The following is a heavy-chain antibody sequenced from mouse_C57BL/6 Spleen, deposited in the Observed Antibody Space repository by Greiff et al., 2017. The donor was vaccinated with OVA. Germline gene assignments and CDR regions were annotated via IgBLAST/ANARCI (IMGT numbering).Heavy chain of an antibody. CDR3: ARYEGWLLRYFDV. Sequence: QVQLQQPGTELVKPGASVKLSCKASGYTFTSYWMHWVQQRPGQGLEWIGNINPSNGGTNYNEKFKSKATLTVDKSSSTAYMQLSSLTSEDSAVYYCARYEGWLLRYFDVWGTGTTVTVSS. J-gene: IGHJ1*03. V-gene: IGHV1-53*01. D-gene: IGHD2-3*01. CDR2: INPSNGGT. CDR1: GYTFTSYW.